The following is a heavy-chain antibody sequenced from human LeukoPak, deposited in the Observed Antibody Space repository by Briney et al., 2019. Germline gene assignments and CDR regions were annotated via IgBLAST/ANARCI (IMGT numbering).Heavy chain of an antibody. CDR2: INNGGGT. CDR1: GFTVSDNF. Sequence: QPGGSLRLSCAVSGFTVSDNFMTWVRQAPGKGLEWVSDINNGGGTYYADSVKGRFTISRDNSKNTLYLQMNSLRAEDTAVYYCVRDKYCSGGSCYFQYQHWGQGTLVAVSS. CDR3: VRDKYCSGGSCYFQYQH. D-gene: IGHD2-15*01. J-gene: IGHJ1*01. V-gene: IGHV3-53*01.